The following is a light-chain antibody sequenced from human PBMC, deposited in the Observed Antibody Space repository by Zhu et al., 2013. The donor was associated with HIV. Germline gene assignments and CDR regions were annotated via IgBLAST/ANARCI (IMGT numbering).Light chain of an antibody. Sequence: DIVMTQSPDSLAVSLGERATINCKSSQSVLYSSNNNNYIAWYQHKPGQPPRLLIYWASTRESGVPDRFSGSGSGTDFTLTISSLQAEDVAVYYCQQYYNTPYTFGQGTKLEIK. V-gene: IGKV4-1*01. CDR2: WAS. CDR1: QSVLYSSNNNNY. J-gene: IGKJ2*01. CDR3: QQYYNTPYT.